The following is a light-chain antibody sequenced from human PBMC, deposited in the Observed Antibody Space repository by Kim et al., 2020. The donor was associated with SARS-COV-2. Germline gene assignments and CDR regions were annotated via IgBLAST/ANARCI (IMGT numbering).Light chain of an antibody. V-gene: IGKV1-8*01. J-gene: IGKJ1*01. CDR1: QGISSY. Sequence: AIRITQSPSSLSASTGDRVTITCRASQGISSYLAWYQQKPGKAPKLLIYAASTLQSGVPSRFSGSGSGTDFTLTISCLQSEDFATYYWQQYYSYPLTFGQGTKVEIK. CDR2: AAS. CDR3: QQYYSYPLT.